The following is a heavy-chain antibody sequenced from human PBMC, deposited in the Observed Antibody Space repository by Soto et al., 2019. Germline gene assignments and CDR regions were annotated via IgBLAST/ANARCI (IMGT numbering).Heavy chain of an antibody. CDR3: VRSGHTFGGVT. CDR2: MLPNGFS. CDR1: GASMNNYY. D-gene: IGHD3-16*01. V-gene: IGHV4-59*01. J-gene: IGHJ5*02. Sequence: PSETLSLTCTVSGASMNNYYGSWVRQTPGKGLEWIGYMLPNGFSNYNSSLKSRVSISVDTSKNQFSLKLTSVTAADTAIYYCVRSGHTFGGVTWGLGTLVTVS.